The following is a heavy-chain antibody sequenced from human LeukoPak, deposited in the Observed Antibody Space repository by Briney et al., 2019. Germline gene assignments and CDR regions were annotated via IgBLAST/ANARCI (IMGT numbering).Heavy chain of an antibody. V-gene: IGHV1-24*01. D-gene: IGHD3-22*01. CDR3: ARDHFTTYAFDI. CDR2: FDPEDGET. CDR1: GYTLTELS. J-gene: IGHJ3*02. Sequence: ASVKVSCKVSGYTLTELSMHWVRQAPGKGLEWMGGFDPEDGETIYAQKFQGRVTMTTDTSTSTAYMELRSLRSDDTAVYYCARDHFTTYAFDIWGQGTMVTVSS.